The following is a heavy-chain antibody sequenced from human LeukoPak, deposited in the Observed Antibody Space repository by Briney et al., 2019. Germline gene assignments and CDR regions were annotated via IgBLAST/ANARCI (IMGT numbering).Heavy chain of an antibody. CDR3: ASDSGGRPGY. CDR2: IYYSGST. J-gene: IGHJ4*02. CDR1: GASISRGGYL. Sequence: SETLSLTCTVSGASISRGGYLWSWIRQHPGKGLEWIGYIYYSGSTYYNPSLKSRITISVDTSKNQFSLKLSSVTAADTAVYYCASDSGGRPGYWGQGTLVTVSS. V-gene: IGHV4-31*03. D-gene: IGHD1-26*01.